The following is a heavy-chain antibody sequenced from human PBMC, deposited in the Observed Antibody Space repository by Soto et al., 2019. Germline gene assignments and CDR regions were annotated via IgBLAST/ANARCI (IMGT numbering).Heavy chain of an antibody. D-gene: IGHD3-16*01. V-gene: IGHV3-43*01. CDR1: GFTFDDYT. CDR2: ISWDGGST. CDR3: ARGRYRKEDTEYFQH. J-gene: IGHJ1*01. Sequence: GGSLRLSCAASGFTFDDYTMHWVRQAPGKGLEWVSLISWDGGSTYYADSVKGRFTISRDNSKNSLYLQMNSLRTEDTALYYCARGRYRKEDTEYFQHWGQGTLVTVSS.